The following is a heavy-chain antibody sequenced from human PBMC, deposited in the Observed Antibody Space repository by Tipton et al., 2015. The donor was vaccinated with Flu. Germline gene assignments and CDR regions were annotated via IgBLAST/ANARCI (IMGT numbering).Heavy chain of an antibody. Sequence: TLSLTCTVSGYSIRSGYYWGWIRQPPGKGLEWIGSIFHGGSTYYNPSLKSRVTISVDTSKNQFSLKRSSVTDADTAVYYCATYYYGSGTQSAFDYWGQGTLVTGSS. J-gene: IGHJ4*02. CDR2: IFHGGST. V-gene: IGHV4-38-2*02. CDR3: ATYYYGSGTQSAFDY. D-gene: IGHD3-10*01. CDR1: GYSIRSGYY.